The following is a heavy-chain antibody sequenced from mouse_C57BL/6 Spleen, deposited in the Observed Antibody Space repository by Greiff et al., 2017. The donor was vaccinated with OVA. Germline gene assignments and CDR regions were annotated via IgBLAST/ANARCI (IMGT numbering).Heavy chain of an antibody. V-gene: IGHV3-6*01. CDR2: ISYDGSN. CDR1: GYSITSGYY. Sequence: EVKLQESGPGLVKPSQSLSLTCSVTGYSITSGYYWNWIRQFPGNKLEWMGYISYDGSNNYNPSLKNRISITRDTSKNQFFLKLNSVTTEDTATYYCARYGYAWYFDVWGTGTTVTVSS. J-gene: IGHJ1*03. D-gene: IGHD2-2*01. CDR3: ARYGYAWYFDV.